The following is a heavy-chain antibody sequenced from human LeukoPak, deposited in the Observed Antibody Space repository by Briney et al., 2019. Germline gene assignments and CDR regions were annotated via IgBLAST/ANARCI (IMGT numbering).Heavy chain of an antibody. CDR3: ARAPDYSNFELDY. V-gene: IGHV3-30-3*01. CDR1: GFTFSSYA. Sequence: GGSLRLSCAASGFTFSSYAMHWVRQAPGKGLEWVAVISYDGSNKYYADSVKGRFTISRDNSKNTLYLQMNSLRAEDTAVYYCARAPDYSNFELDYWGQGTLVTVSS. D-gene: IGHD4-11*01. CDR2: ISYDGSNK. J-gene: IGHJ4*02.